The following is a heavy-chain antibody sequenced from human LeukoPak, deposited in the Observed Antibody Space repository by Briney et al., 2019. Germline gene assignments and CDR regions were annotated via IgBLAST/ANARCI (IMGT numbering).Heavy chain of an antibody. Sequence: GGSLRLSCAASGFTFSSYSMNWVRQAPGKGLEWVSYISSSSSTIYYADSVKGRFTISRDNSKKTLYLQMNSLRAEDTAIYYCAKDGSGYREYFDYWGQGTLVTVSS. D-gene: IGHD3-22*01. CDR1: GFTFSSYS. J-gene: IGHJ4*02. CDR3: AKDGSGYREYFDY. V-gene: IGHV3-48*01. CDR2: ISSSSSTI.